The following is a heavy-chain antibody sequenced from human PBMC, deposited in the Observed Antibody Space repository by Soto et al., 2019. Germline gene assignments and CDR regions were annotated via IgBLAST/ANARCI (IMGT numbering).Heavy chain of an antibody. D-gene: IGHD6-13*01. CDR2: IYYSGST. Sequence: LSLTCTVSGGSISSGGYYWSWIRQHPGKGLEWIGYIYYSGSTYYNPSLKSRVTISVDTSKNQFSLKLSSVTAADTAVYYCTRGGQQLAHGLDYWGQGTLVTVSS. CDR3: TRGGQQLAHGLDY. CDR1: GGSISSGGYY. V-gene: IGHV4-31*03. J-gene: IGHJ4*02.